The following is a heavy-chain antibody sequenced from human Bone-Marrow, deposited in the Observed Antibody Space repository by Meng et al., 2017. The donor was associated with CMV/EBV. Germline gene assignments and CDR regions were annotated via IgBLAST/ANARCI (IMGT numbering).Heavy chain of an antibody. J-gene: IGHJ4*02. Sequence: GESLKISCAASGFTFSSYSMNWVRQAPGKGLEWVSSISSSSSYIYYADSVKGRFTISRDNAKNSLYLQMNSLRAEDTAVYYCARDESGSAWGQGTLVTVSS. CDR3: ARDESGSA. V-gene: IGHV3-21*01. CDR1: GFTFSSYS. CDR2: ISSSSSYI. D-gene: IGHD1-26*01.